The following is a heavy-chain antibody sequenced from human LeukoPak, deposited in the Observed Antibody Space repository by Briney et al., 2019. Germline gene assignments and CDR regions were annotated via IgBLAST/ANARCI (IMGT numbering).Heavy chain of an antibody. Sequence: GGSLRLSCAASGFIFSNYAMSWVRQAPGKGLEWVSSISSKTPNVYYAGSVKGRFIISRDNAKNSLSLQMNSLRAEDTAVYYCAREDHEAFDIWGQGTMVTVSS. CDR1: GFIFSNYA. V-gene: IGHV3-21*01. CDR3: AREDHEAFDI. CDR2: ISSKTPNV. J-gene: IGHJ3*02.